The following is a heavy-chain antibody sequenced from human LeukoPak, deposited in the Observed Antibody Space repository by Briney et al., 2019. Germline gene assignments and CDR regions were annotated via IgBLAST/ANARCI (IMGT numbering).Heavy chain of an antibody. CDR1: GGSISSYY. CDR2: IYYSGGT. J-gene: IGHJ6*03. V-gene: IGHV4-59*01. CDR3: ARSSEGRYYYDSSGYSYYYYYMDV. D-gene: IGHD3-22*01. Sequence: PSETLSLTCTVSGGSISSYYWSWIRQPPGKGLEWIGYIYYSGGTNYNPSLKSRVTISVDTSKNQFSLKLTSVTAADTAVYYCARSSEGRYYYDSSGYSYYYYYMDVWGKGTTVTISS.